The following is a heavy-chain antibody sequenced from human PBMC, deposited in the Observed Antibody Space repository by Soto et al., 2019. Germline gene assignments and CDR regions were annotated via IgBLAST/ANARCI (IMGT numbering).Heavy chain of an antibody. D-gene: IGHD3-22*01. CDR1: GLWLSSSY. J-gene: IGHJ4*02. Sequence: LVKVDRKGCGLWLSSSYKHWVRQALGQRLEWIVWIVVGSGTTDYTLNLQARGTITRDKSTSTAYMELSGLRSEDTAVYYCAATFDSGSYDIAGYAWWGQGTLVTVSS. CDR2: IVVGSGTT. V-gene: IGHV1-58*02. CDR3: AATFDSGSYDIAGYAW.